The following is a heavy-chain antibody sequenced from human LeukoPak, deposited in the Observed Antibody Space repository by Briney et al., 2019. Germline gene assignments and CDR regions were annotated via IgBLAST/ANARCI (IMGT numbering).Heavy chain of an antibody. CDR2: ISSSSSYI. CDR3: AKGLKWYYDSSGYSFDY. J-gene: IGHJ4*02. D-gene: IGHD3-22*01. V-gene: IGHV3-21*01. CDR1: GFTFSSYS. Sequence: GGSLRLSCAASGFTFSSYSMNWVRQAPGKGLEWGSSISSSSSYIYYADSVKGRFTISRDNSKNTLYLQMNSLRAEDTAVYYCAKGLKWYYDSSGYSFDYWGQGTLVTVSS.